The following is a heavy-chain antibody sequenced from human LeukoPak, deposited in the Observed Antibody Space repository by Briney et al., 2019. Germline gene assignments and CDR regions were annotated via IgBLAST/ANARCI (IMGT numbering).Heavy chain of an antibody. V-gene: IGHV3-23*01. CDR3: AKFIGFLVTTYLFDY. D-gene: IGHD3-3*01. J-gene: IGHJ4*02. Sequence: PGGSLRLSCAASGFTFSSYGMSWVRQAPGKGLEWVSAISGSGGSTYYADSVKGRFTISRDNSKNTLYLQMNSLRAEDTAVYYCAKFIGFLVTTYLFDYWGQGTLVTVSS. CDR1: GFTFSSYG. CDR2: ISGSGGST.